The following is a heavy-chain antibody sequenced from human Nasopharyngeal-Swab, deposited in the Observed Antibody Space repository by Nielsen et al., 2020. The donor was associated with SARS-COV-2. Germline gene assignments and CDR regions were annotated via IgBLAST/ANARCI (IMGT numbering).Heavy chain of an antibody. CDR1: GYTFTSYG. D-gene: IGHD3-22*01. J-gene: IGHJ3*02. Sequence: ASVTVSCKASGYTFTSYGISWVRQAPGQGLEGMGWISAYNGNTNYAQKLQGRVTMTTDTSTSTAYMELRSLRSDDTAVYYCASSIYNYDSSGYPTPSDAFDIWGQGTMVTVSS. CDR2: ISAYNGNT. V-gene: IGHV1-18*01. CDR3: ASSIYNYDSSGYPTPSDAFDI.